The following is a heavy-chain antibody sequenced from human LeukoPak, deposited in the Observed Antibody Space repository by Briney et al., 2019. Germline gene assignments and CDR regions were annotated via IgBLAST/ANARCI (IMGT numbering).Heavy chain of an antibody. D-gene: IGHD2/OR15-2a*01. CDR1: GGSITSYY. V-gene: IGHV4-59*08. CDR3: ARHSEPNSNLLWFDP. CDR2: IYDSGRT. Sequence: SETLSLTCIASGGSITSYYWSWIRQPPGKGLEWIGYIYDSGRTNYNSSLRSRVTISVDTSKNQFSLKLSSVTAADTAVYYCARHSEPNSNLLWFDPWGQGTLVTVPS. J-gene: IGHJ5*02.